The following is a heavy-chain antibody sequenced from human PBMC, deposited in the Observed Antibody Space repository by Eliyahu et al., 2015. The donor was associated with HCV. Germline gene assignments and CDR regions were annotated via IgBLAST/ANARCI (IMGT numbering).Heavy chain of an antibody. V-gene: IGHV3-9*01. CDR2: INWSSNSI. CDR1: GFTFDDYA. Sequence: EVQLVESGGGLVQPGRSLRLSCAAXGFTFDDYAMHWXRQVPGKGLEWVSGINWSSNSIGYADSVKGRFTISRDNAKNSLYLQMNSLRPEDTALYYCAKGAATYYNCPMDVWGQGTTVTVSS. J-gene: IGHJ6*02. CDR3: AKGAATYYNCPMDV.